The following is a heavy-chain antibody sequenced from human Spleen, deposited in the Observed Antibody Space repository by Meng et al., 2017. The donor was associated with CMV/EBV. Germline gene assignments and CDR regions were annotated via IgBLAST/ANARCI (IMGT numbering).Heavy chain of an antibody. CDR3: AELDYDSSGYDAFDI. Sequence: GESLKISCAASGFTFRSYWMNWVRQAPGKGLEWVANIKQDGSDKYYADSVKGRFTISRDNSKNTLYLQMNSLRAEDTAVYYCAELDYDSSGYDAFDIWGQGTMVTVSS. CDR2: IKQDGSDK. J-gene: IGHJ3*02. CDR1: GFTFRSYW. V-gene: IGHV3-7*01. D-gene: IGHD3-22*01.